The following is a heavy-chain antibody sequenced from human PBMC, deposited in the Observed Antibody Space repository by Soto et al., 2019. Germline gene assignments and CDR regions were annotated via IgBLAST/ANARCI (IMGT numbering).Heavy chain of an antibody. CDR3: ARVEGSHGAFDI. Sequence: SETLSLTCAVYGGSFSGYYWSWIRQPPGKGLEWIGEINHSGSTNYNPSLKSRVTISVDTSKNQFSLKLSSVTAADTAVYYCARVEGSHGAFDIWGQGTMVTVSS. CDR1: GGSFSGYY. CDR2: INHSGST. V-gene: IGHV4-34*01. D-gene: IGHD3-3*01. J-gene: IGHJ3*02.